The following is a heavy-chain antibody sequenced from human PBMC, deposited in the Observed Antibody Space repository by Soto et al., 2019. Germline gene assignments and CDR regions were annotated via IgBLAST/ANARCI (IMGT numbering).Heavy chain of an antibody. Sequence: QVQLVQSGAEVKKPGASVKVSCKASGYTFTSYGISWVRQAPGQGLEWMGWISAYNGNTNYAQKLQGRVTMTTDTSTSTAYMELRSLRSDDTAVYYCARDGKILLWFGELLVGDYYYGMDVWGQGTTVTVSS. CDR3: ARDGKILLWFGELLVGDYYYGMDV. J-gene: IGHJ6*02. D-gene: IGHD3-10*01. CDR2: ISAYNGNT. CDR1: GYTFTSYG. V-gene: IGHV1-18*04.